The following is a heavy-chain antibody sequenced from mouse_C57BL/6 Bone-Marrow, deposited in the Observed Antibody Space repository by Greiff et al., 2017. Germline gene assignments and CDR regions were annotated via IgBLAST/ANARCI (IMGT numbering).Heavy chain of an antibody. V-gene: IGHV5-17*01. D-gene: IGHD2-12*01. Sequence: EVHLVESGGGLVKPGGSLKLSCAASGFTFSDYGMHWVRQAPEKGLEWVAYISSGSSTIYYADTVKGRFTISRDNAKNTLFLQMTSLRSEDTAMYYCARLYSPYAMDYWGQGTSVTVSS. CDR3: ARLYSPYAMDY. J-gene: IGHJ4*01. CDR1: GFTFSDYG. CDR2: ISSGSSTI.